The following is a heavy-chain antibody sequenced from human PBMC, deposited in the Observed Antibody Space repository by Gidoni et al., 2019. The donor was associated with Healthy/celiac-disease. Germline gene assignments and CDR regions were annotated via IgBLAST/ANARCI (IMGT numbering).Heavy chain of an antibody. CDR2: ISWNSGSI. J-gene: IGHJ4*02. CDR1: GFTFDDYA. V-gene: IGHV3-9*01. D-gene: IGHD3-10*01. Sequence: EVQLVESGGCLVPPGRSLRLSCAASGFTFDDYAMHWVRQAPGKGLEWVSGISWNSGSIGYADSVKGRSNISRDNAKNSLYLQMNSLRAEDTALYYCAKDIERFGELFDYWGQGTLVTVSS. CDR3: AKDIERFGELFDY.